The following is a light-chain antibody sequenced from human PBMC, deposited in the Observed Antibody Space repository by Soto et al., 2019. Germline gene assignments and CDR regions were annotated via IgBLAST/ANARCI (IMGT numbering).Light chain of an antibody. CDR2: VNSDGSH. CDR1: SGHSAYA. V-gene: IGLV4-69*01. Sequence: QPVLTQSPSASASLGASVKLTCTLSSGHSAYAIAWHQQQPEKGPRYLMKVNSDGSHTKGDGIPDRFSGSSSGAERSLTISSLQSEDEADYYCQTWGTGIRVFGGGTQLTVL. CDR3: QTWGTGIRV. J-gene: IGLJ2*01.